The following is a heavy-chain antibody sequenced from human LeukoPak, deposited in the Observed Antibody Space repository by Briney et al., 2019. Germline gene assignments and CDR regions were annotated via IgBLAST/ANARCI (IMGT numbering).Heavy chain of an antibody. CDR1: GGTFSSYA. V-gene: IGHV1-69*13. CDR2: IIPTFGTA. D-gene: IGHD3-22*01. J-gene: IGHJ6*03. Sequence: GASVKVSCKASGGTFSSYAISWVRQAPGQGLEWMGGIIPTFGTANYAQKFQGRVTITADESTSTAYMELSSLRSEDTAVYYCASDPHETYYHDSSPHYYYYMDVWGKGTTVTVSS. CDR3: ASDPHETYYHDSSPHYYYYMDV.